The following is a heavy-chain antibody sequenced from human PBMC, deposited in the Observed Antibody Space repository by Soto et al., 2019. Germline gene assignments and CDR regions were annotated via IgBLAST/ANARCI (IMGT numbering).Heavy chain of an antibody. CDR1: GFTFSPYA. D-gene: IGHD3-10*01. V-gene: IGHV3-30-3*01. Sequence: LRLSCAASGFTFSPYAMHWVRQAPGKGLEWVAILSYDGSTKYYADSVKGRFTISRDNSKNRLFLQMNSLRVEDTAVYYCARGGTRWLTIGDNWGQGTLVTVSS. CDR3: ARGGTRWLTIGDN. CDR2: LSYDGSTK. J-gene: IGHJ4*02.